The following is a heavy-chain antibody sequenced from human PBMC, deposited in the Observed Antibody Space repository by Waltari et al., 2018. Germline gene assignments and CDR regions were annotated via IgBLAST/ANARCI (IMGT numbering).Heavy chain of an antibody. CDR2: IHHSGST. Sequence: QVQLQQWGAGLLKPSETLSLTCAVYGGSFCGYYWSWIRQPPGKGLEWIGEIHHSGSTNYNPSLKSRVTISVDTSKNQFSLKLSSVTAADTAVYYCARRYNWNYRPYNWFDPWGQGTLVTVSS. CDR1: GGSFCGYY. D-gene: IGHD1-7*01. CDR3: ARRYNWNYRPYNWFDP. V-gene: IGHV4-34*01. J-gene: IGHJ5*02.